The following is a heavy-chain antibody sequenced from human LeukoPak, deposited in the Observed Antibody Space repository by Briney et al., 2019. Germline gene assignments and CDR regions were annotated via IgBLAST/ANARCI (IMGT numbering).Heavy chain of an antibody. CDR1: GFTFSSYA. V-gene: IGHV3-23*01. D-gene: IGHD4/OR15-4a*01. Sequence: GGSLRLSCAASGFTFSSYAMSWVRQAPGKGLEWVSAISGSGGSTYYADSVKGRFTISRDNSKNTLYLQMNSLRAEDTAVYYCAKVLALGADYVDAFDIWGQGTMVTVSS. CDR3: AKVLALGADYVDAFDI. CDR2: ISGSGGST. J-gene: IGHJ3*02.